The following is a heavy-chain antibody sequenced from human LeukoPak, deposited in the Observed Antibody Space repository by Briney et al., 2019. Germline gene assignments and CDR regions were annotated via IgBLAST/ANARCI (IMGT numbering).Heavy chain of an antibody. V-gene: IGHV4-39*01. Sequence: PSETLSLTCTVSGGSISSSSYYWGWIRQPPGKGLEWIGSIYYSGSTYYNPSLKSRVPISVDTSKNQFSLKLSSVTAADTAMYYCASRNPVRVMDVWGKGTTVTVSS. CDR1: GGSISSSSYY. CDR2: IYYSGST. D-gene: IGHD1-14*01. CDR3: ASRNPVRVMDV. J-gene: IGHJ6*03.